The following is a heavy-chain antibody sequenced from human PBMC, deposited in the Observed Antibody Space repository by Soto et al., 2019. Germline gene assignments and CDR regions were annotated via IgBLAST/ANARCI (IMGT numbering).Heavy chain of an antibody. CDR2: ISWNSGSI. J-gene: IGHJ4*02. CDR1: GFTFDDYA. CDR3: AKAQVWFGGTGEADFDY. Sequence: GGSLRLSCAASGFTFDDYAMHWVRQAPGKGLEWVSGISWNSGSIGYADSVKGRFTISRDNAKNSLYLQMNSLRAEDTALYYCAKAQVWFGGTGEADFDYWGQGTLVTVSS. V-gene: IGHV3-9*01. D-gene: IGHD3-10*01.